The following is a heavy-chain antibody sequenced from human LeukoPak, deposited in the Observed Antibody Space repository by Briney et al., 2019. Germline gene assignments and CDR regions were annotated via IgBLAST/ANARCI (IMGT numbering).Heavy chain of an antibody. Sequence: SETLSLTCTVSGGSISSNNYYWGWIRQPPGKGLEWIGTIYYSGSTYYNPSLKSRVTISVDTSKNQFSLKLSSVTAADTAVYYCARQGSGNYLSPVNYWGQGALVTVSS. V-gene: IGHV4-39*01. CDR3: ARQGSGNYLSPVNY. J-gene: IGHJ4*02. CDR1: GGSISSNNYY. D-gene: IGHD1-26*01. CDR2: IYYSGST.